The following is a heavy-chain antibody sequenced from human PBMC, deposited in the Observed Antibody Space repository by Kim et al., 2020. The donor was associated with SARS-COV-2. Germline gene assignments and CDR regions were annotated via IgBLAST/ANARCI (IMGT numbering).Heavy chain of an antibody. CDR3: AREGSGSYFVGMDV. J-gene: IGHJ6*02. D-gene: IGHD3-10*01. Sequence: ADSVKGRFTISRDNAKNTLYLQMNSLRAEDTAVYYCAREGSGSYFVGMDVWGQGTTVTVSS. V-gene: IGHV3-74*01.